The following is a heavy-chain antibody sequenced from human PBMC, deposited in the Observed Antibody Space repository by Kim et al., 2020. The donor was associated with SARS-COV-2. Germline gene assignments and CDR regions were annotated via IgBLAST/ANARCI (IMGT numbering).Heavy chain of an antibody. CDR2: ISSSGIGT. Sequence: GGSLRLSCAASAFTFNNYAMSWVRQAPGKGQEWVSAISSSGIGTHYADSVKGRFTISRDNSKSTLYLQMNTLRAEDTAVYYCTTRIGNVVHWGQGTLVTVSS. CDR3: TTRIGNVVH. V-gene: IGHV3-23*01. J-gene: IGHJ5*02. CDR1: AFTFNNYA. D-gene: IGHD1-1*01.